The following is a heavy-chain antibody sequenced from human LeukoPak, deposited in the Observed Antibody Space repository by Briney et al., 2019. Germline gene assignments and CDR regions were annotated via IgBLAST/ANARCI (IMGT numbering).Heavy chain of an antibody. V-gene: IGHV4-39*07. D-gene: IGHD6-6*01. CDR3: ARDGIAARPEGIVDY. Sequence: SETLSLICTVSGGSISSSSYYWGWIRQPPGKGLEWIGNIYYSGSTYYNPSLKSRVTISVDTSKNQFSLKLSSVTAADTAVYYCARDGIAARPEGIVDYWGQGTLVTVSS. J-gene: IGHJ4*02. CDR2: IYYSGST. CDR1: GGSISSSSYY.